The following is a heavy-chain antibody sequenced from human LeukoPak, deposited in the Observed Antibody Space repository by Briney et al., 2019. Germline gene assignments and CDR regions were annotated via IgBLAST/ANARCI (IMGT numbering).Heavy chain of an antibody. V-gene: IGHV3-20*04. CDR3: ARGYSSSKGFDY. J-gene: IGHJ4*02. CDR1: GFTFSSYG. Sequence: GGSLRLSCAASGFTFSSYGMSWVRQAPGKGLEWVSGINWNGGSTGYADSVKGRFTISRDNAKNSLYLQMNSLRAEDTALYYCARGYSSSKGFDYWGQGTLVTVSS. D-gene: IGHD6-6*01. CDR2: INWNGGST.